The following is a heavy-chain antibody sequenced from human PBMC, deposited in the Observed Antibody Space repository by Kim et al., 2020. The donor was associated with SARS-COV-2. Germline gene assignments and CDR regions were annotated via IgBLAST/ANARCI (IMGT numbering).Heavy chain of an antibody. Sequence: ADSVKGRCTISRDDSKDTLNMQMNSLTAEDTALYFCAKYASGGYPHDFDSWGQGTLVTVSS. CDR3: AKYASGGYPHDFDS. J-gene: IGHJ4*02. D-gene: IGHD3-22*01. V-gene: IGHV3-23*01.